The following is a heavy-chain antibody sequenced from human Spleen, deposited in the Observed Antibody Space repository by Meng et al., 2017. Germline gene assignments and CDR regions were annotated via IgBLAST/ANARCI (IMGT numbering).Heavy chain of an antibody. CDR2: LGAHTGDT. CDR1: GYTFTYRY. CDR3: ARGTPGRGYCDY. D-gene: IGHD3-10*01. Sequence: QMQLVQSEAEVKKTGSSVDVSCKASGYTFTYRYLHWVRPAPGQALEGMAWLGAHTGDTSHAQKFVGRVTVTADTATATAYMELRSLRSDDTAVYYCARGTPGRGYCDYWGLGTLVTVSS. J-gene: IGHJ4*02. V-gene: IGHV1-45*02.